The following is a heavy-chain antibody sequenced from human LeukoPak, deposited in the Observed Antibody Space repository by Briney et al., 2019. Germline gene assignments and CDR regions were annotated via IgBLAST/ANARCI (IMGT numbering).Heavy chain of an antibody. J-gene: IGHJ4*02. CDR1: GFTVSSNY. D-gene: IGHD2/OR15-2a*01. V-gene: IGHV3-53*01. CDR2: SGSGDST. CDR3: AKIPQVSTTSVPNFDY. Sequence: GGSLRLSCAASGFTVSSNYMSWVRQTPGKGLEWVSISGSGDSTYYADSVKGRFTISRDNSRNTLYLQMISLRAEDTGVYYCAKIPQVSTTSVPNFDYWGQGTLVTVSS.